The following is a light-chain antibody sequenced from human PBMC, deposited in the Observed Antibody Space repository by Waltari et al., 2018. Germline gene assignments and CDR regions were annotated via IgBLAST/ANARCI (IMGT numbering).Light chain of an antibody. CDR1: SSDVGSYNV. CDR2: EVT. V-gene: IGLV2-23*02. J-gene: IGLJ2*01. CDR3: CSYAGGTTVL. Sequence: QSALTQHASVSGSPGQSITISCSGTSSDVGSYNVVSWYQQNPGKAPKLMIYEVTKRPSGVSNRFSGSKAGNTASLTISGLQAEDEADYYCCSYAGGTTVLFGGGTKLNVL.